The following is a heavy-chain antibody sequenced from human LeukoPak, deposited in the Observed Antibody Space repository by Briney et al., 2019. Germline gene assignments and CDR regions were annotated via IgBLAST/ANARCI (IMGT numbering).Heavy chain of an antibody. J-gene: IGHJ4*02. Sequence: PGGSLRLSCAASGFTFSSYWMSWVRQAPGKGLEWVSGINGGGGSTYYADSVKGRFTISRDNSKNTLYLQMNRLRAEDTAVYYCAKGVRGWSTFDYWGQGTLVTVSS. CDR3: AKGVRGWSTFDY. CDR1: GFTFSSYW. CDR2: INGGGGST. D-gene: IGHD6-19*01. V-gene: IGHV3-23*01.